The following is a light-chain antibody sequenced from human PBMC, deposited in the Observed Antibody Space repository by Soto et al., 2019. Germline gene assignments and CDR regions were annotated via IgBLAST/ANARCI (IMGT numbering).Light chain of an antibody. CDR3: QHYNNWPPWT. J-gene: IGKJ1*01. CDR1: QSVSDK. Sequence: EIVMTQSPATVSVSPGERATLSCRASQSVSDKLAWYQQKPGQAPRLLIYHASARATGIPARFSGSGSGTEFTLTISSLQSEDFAIYYCQHYNNWPPWTFGQGTKVDIK. CDR2: HAS. V-gene: IGKV3-15*01.